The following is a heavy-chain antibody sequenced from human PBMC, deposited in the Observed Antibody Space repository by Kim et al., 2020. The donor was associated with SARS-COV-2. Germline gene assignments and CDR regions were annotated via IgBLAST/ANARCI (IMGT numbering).Heavy chain of an antibody. CDR2: ISSSSSYI. V-gene: IGHV3-21*01. D-gene: IGHD2-15*01. CDR1: GFTFSSYS. Sequence: GGSLRLSCAASGFTFSSYSMNWVRQAPGKGLEWVSSISSSSSYIYYADSVKGRFTISRDNAKNSLYLQMNSLRAEDTAVYYCARSLCSGGSCYPYYFDYWGQGTLVTVSS. J-gene: IGHJ4*02. CDR3: ARSLCSGGSCYPYYFDY.